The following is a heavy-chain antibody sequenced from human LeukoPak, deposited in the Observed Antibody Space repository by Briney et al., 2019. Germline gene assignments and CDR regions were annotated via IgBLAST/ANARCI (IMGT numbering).Heavy chain of an antibody. J-gene: IGHJ3*02. CDR2: IRSRGCGGST. D-gene: IGHD3-22*01. V-gene: IGHV3-49*03. CDR1: GFTSSDYA. Sequence: PGGSLRLSCTASGFTSSDYAMTWFRQAPGKGLEWVGLIRSRGCGGSTEIAASVKSRFGISRDDAKSVAYLQMNSPTTEDTPVYYCTRVPIRAVNVLIVVRRHDVFDIWGQGKMVTVSS. CDR3: TRVPIRAVNVLIVVRRHDVFDI.